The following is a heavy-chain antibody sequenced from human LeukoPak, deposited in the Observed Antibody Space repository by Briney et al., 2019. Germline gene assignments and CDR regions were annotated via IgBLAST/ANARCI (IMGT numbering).Heavy chain of an antibody. D-gene: IGHD3-10*01. J-gene: IGHJ6*02. V-gene: IGHV3-20*01. CDR1: GFTFDDYG. Sequence: PGGSLRLSCAASGFTFDDYGMSWVRQAPGKGLEWVSGINWNGDSTGYADSVKGRFTISRDNAKNSLYLQMNSLRAEDTALYHCARRGFGELVEYYYYYGMDVWGQGTTVTVSS. CDR3: ARRGFGELVEYYYYYGMDV. CDR2: INWNGDST.